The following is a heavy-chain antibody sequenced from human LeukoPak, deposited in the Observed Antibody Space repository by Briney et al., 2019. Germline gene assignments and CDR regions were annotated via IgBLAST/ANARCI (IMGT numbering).Heavy chain of an antibody. CDR2: INHSGST. CDR1: GFTFSSYS. J-gene: IGHJ3*02. CDR3: ARGLQWLSGAFDI. D-gene: IGHD3-22*01. V-gene: IGHV4-34*01. Sequence: GSLRLSCAASGFTFSSYSMNWVRQAPGKGLEWIGEINHSGSTNYNPSLKSRVTISVDTSKNQFSLKLSSVTAADTAVYYCARGLQWLSGAFDIWGQGTMVTVSS.